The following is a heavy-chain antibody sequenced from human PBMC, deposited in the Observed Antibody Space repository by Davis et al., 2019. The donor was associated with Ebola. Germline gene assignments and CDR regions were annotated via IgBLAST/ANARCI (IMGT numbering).Heavy chain of an antibody. CDR2: IKQDGTEK. J-gene: IGHJ4*02. Sequence: GESLKISCAASGFTFSSYWMSWVRQAPGKGLEWVANIKQDGTEKYYVDSVKGRFTISRDNAENSLFLQMDSLRSEDTAVYYCARGKAGGFGEVDYWGQGTLVTVSS. CDR3: ARGKAGGFGEVDY. D-gene: IGHD3-10*01. V-gene: IGHV3-7*01. CDR1: GFTFSSYW.